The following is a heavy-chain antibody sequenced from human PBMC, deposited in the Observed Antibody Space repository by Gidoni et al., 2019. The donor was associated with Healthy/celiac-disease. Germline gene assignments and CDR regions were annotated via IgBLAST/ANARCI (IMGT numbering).Heavy chain of an antibody. J-gene: IGHJ6*02. CDR1: GFNGGSYA. Sequence: EVQRLESGGGWGQPGGSLRLSCAASGFNGGSYAMIWVRQAPGEGLVLFSAISGSGGSTYYADSVKGRFTISRDNSKNTLYLQMNSLRAADTAVYYCAKSYYYYSYYGMDVWGQGTTVTVSS. CDR2: ISGSGGST. V-gene: IGHV3-23*01. D-gene: IGHD2-21*01. CDR3: AKSYYYYSYYGMDV.